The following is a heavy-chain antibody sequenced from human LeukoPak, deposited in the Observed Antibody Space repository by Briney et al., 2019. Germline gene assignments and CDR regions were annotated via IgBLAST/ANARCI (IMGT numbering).Heavy chain of an antibody. J-gene: IGHJ4*02. Sequence: SETLSLTCAVYGGSFSGYYWSWIREPPGKGLEWSGEINHSGSTNYNPSLKSRVTISVDTSKNQFSLKLSSVTAADTAVYYCARARNWNKYYFDYWGQGTLVTVSS. V-gene: IGHV4-34*01. CDR3: ARARNWNKYYFDY. CDR1: GGSFSGYY. CDR2: INHSGST. D-gene: IGHD1/OR15-1a*01.